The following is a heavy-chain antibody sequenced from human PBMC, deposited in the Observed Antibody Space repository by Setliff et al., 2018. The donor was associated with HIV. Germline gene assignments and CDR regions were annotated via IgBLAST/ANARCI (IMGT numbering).Heavy chain of an antibody. V-gene: IGHV3-23*01. CDR2: ISGSGDIT. CDR1: GFSFRSYA. J-gene: IGHJ4*02. D-gene: IGHD4-4*01. CDR3: AKTQTVITVYGPFDS. Sequence: GESLKISCSASGFSFRSYAVSWVRQAPGKGLEWVSVISGSGDITYYRESVKGRFTVSRDNSNNTVYLQMNSLRAEDTAMYYCAKTQTVITVYGPFDSWGQGTPVTVSS.